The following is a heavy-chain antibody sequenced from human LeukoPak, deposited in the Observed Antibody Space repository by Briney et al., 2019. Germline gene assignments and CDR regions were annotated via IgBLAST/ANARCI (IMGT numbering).Heavy chain of an antibody. Sequence: GGSLRLSCEGSGFTFSAYDLSWVRQAQGQGLEWVAAISRSGSTPYYTASVKGRFTISRDNSKNTLFLQMNSLRAGDTAVYYCANLTPDSTTPTDFWGQGTLVSVSS. V-gene: IGHV3-23*01. CDR3: ANLTPDSTTPTDF. CDR2: ISRSGSTP. CDR1: GFTFSAYD. J-gene: IGHJ4*02. D-gene: IGHD1-1*01.